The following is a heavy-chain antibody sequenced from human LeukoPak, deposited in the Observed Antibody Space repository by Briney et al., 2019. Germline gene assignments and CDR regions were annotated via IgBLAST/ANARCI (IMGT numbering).Heavy chain of an antibody. CDR1: GFTFHDYA. CDR2: ISGDGATT. D-gene: IGHD1-14*01. V-gene: IGHV3-43*02. CDR3: AKTPPSYGR. Sequence: GGSLRLSCAVSGFTFHDYAMHWVRQAPGKGLERVSLISGDGATTYYADSVKGRFTISRDNSKNSQYLQMNSLRTEDTALYYCAKTPPSYGRWGQGTLVTVSS. J-gene: IGHJ4*02.